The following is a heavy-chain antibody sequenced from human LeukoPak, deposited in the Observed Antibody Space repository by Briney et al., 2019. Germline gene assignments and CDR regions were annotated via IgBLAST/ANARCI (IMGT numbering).Heavy chain of an antibody. CDR2: MNPNSDNT. J-gene: IGHJ6*03. CDR1: GYTFTSYD. CDR3: ARGAKKRVEVPAENYYYYYTDI. D-gene: IGHD2-2*01. V-gene: IGHV1-8*03. Sequence: GASVKVSCKASGYTFTSYDINWVRQATGQGLEWMGWMNPNSDNTGYAQKFQGRVTITRNTSISTAYMELSSLRSEDTAVYYCARGAKKRVEVPAENYYYYYTDIWGKGTTVTVSS.